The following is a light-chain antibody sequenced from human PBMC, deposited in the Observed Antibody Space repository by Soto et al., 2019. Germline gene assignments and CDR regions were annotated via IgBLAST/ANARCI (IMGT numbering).Light chain of an antibody. CDR3: QTYDVRLGVI. V-gene: IGLV1-40*01. Sequence: QSVLTQPPSVSGAPGQMITLSCTGKSSNIGTAYDVHWYQQVPGTAPKLLIYGNTNRPSGVPDRFSGSKSGSSASLAITGLQVEDEADYYCQTYDVRLGVIFGGGTKLTAL. J-gene: IGLJ2*01. CDR1: SSNIGTAYD. CDR2: GNT.